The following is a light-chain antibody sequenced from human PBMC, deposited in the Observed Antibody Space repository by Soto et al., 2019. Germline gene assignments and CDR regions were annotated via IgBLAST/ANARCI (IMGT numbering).Light chain of an antibody. J-gene: IGKJ1*01. CDR1: QSVSSN. Sequence: EIVMTHSPATLSVSPLERATLSCSSSQSVSSNLAWYQQKPGQAPRLLIYGASTRATGIPARFSGSGSGREFTLTISSLQSEDFAVYYCQQYNNWWTFGQGTKVDIK. CDR3: QQYNNWWT. V-gene: IGKV3-15*01. CDR2: GAS.